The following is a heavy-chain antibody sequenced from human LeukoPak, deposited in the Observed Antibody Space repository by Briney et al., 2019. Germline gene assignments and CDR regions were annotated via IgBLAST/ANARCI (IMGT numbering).Heavy chain of an antibody. Sequence: PSETLSLTCAVYGGSFSGYYWSWIRQPPGKGLEWIGEINHSGSTNYNPSLKSRVTISVDTSKNQFSLKLSSVTAADTAVYYCARAPTYCSSTSCYQYYYYGMDVWGQGTTVTVSS. D-gene: IGHD2-2*01. CDR1: GGSFSGYY. CDR3: ARAPTYCSSTSCYQYYYYGMDV. CDR2: INHSGST. V-gene: IGHV4-34*01. J-gene: IGHJ6*02.